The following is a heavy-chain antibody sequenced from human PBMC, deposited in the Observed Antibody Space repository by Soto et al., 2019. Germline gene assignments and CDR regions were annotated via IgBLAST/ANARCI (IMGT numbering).Heavy chain of an antibody. CDR2: IYPENSNV. Sequence: GASMKISCKASGDNFATFWIGWVRQVPGEGLEWMAIIYPENSNVEYSPSYKGRITISADKSLNTAYLQWNSLRASDRAMYYCARRLYFDTWFDPWGQGTLVTVSS. CDR1: GDNFATFW. D-gene: IGHD3-9*01. CDR3: ARRLYFDTWFDP. V-gene: IGHV5-51*01. J-gene: IGHJ5*02.